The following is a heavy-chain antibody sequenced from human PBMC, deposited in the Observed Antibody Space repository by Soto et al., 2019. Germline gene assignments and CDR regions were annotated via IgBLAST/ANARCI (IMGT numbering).Heavy chain of an antibody. J-gene: IGHJ6*02. CDR2: IYYSGRT. CDR1: GGTISTYL. V-gene: IGHV4-59*01. CDR3: AGSGSSPYYYYSGMDV. D-gene: IGHD3-10*01. Sequence: PSETLSLTCTVSGGTISTYLWSWIRQPPEKGLEWIGYIYYSGRTNYNPTLKSRVTISVDTSKNQFSLKLSSVTAADTAVYYCAGSGSSPYYYYSGMDVWGQGTTVTVSS.